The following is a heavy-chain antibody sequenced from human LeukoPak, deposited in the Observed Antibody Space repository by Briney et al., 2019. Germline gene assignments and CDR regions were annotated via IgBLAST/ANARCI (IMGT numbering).Heavy chain of an antibody. CDR3: ARGVKFDL. V-gene: IGHV3-48*02. Sequence: GGSLRLSCAASGFTFSSYSMNWVRQAPGKGLEWVSYISSSSSAIYYADSVKGRFTISRDNAKDSLSLQMNSRTDEDTAVYYCARGVKFDLWGRGTLVTVSS. CDR1: GFTFSSYS. CDR2: ISSSSSAI. J-gene: IGHJ2*01.